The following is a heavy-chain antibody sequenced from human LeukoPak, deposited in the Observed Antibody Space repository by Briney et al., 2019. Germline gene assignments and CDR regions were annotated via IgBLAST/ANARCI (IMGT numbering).Heavy chain of an antibody. CDR2: IYYSGRI. CDR3: ARSSANCYPNYRDV. Sequence: SETLSLTCTVSGDSITSYYWSWIRQPPGKGLEWIAYIYYSGRIKYNPSLNSRATISLDTSKNQVSLRLSAVTAADTATYYCARSSANCYPNYRDVWGKGSTVTGSS. D-gene: IGHD2-2*01. V-gene: IGHV4-59*01. J-gene: IGHJ6*03. CDR1: GDSITSYY.